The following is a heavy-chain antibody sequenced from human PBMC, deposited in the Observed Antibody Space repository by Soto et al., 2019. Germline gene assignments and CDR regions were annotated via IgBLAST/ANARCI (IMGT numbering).Heavy chain of an antibody. D-gene: IGHD2-15*01. Sequence: PKKTLSLNCAVFDGSFTDSYWSWIRQPPGKGLEWIGEVNHAGHTNYNPSLKSRVTISVDASKTQFSLNLTSVTAAGTAVYYCAKEVVAGTNWFDPWGQGTLVTVSS. J-gene: IGHJ5*02. CDR2: VNHAGHT. CDR3: AKEVVAGTNWFDP. V-gene: IGHV4-34*01. CDR1: DGSFTDSY.